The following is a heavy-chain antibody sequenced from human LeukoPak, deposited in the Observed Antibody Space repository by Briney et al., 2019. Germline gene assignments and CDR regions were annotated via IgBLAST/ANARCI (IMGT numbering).Heavy chain of an antibody. J-gene: IGHJ5*02. D-gene: IGHD3-10*01. CDR3: ARVRGDYYGSGIGNWFDP. V-gene: IGHV4-34*01. Sequence: SETLSLTCAVYGGSFSGYYWSWIRQPPGKGLEWIGEINHSGSTNYNPSLKSRVTISVDTSKNQFSLKLSSVTAADTAVYYCARVRGDYYGSGIGNWFDPWGQGTLVTVSS. CDR1: GGSFSGYY. CDR2: INHSGST.